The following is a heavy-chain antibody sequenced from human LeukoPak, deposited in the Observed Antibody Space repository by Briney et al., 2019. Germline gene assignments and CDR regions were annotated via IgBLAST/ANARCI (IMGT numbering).Heavy chain of an antibody. J-gene: IGHJ4*02. V-gene: IGHV3-21*01. D-gene: IGHD2-2*01. CDR2: ISSSSYI. CDR3: ARGDKAAIFSYSDY. CDR1: GFTFSSYS. Sequence: GGSLRLSCAASGFTFSSYSMNWVRQAPGKGLEWVSSISSSSYIYYADSVKGRFTISRDNAKNSLYLQMNSLRAEDTAVYYCARGDKAAIFSYSDYWGQGTLVSVSS.